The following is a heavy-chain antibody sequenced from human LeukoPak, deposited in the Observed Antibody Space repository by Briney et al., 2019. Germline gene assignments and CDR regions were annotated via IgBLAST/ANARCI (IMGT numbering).Heavy chain of an antibody. D-gene: IGHD2-15*01. J-gene: IGHJ5*02. CDR1: GFTFSSYA. V-gene: IGHV3-23*01. CDR3: AKDGFRGDCIGGSCYPFDP. Sequence: GGSLRLSCAASGFTFSSYAMSWVRQAPGKGLEWVSTISDSGGNTYYADSVKGRFTISRDSSKNTLYLQMNSLRAEDTALYYCAKDGFRGDCIGGSCYPFDPWGQGTMVTVSS. CDR2: ISDSGGNT.